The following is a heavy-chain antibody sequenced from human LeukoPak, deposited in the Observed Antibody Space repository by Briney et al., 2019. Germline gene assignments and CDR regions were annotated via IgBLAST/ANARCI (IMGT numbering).Heavy chain of an antibody. Sequence: GGSLRLSCAASGFTSSRHWMSWVRQAPGKGLEWVSVIYSGGSTYYADSVKGRFAISRDNAKNSLYLQMNNLRAEDTAVFYCARGGELLRPADYWGQGTLVTVSS. CDR2: IYSGGST. CDR3: ARGGELLRPADY. CDR1: GFTSSRHW. J-gene: IGHJ4*02. V-gene: IGHV3-66*01. D-gene: IGHD1-26*01.